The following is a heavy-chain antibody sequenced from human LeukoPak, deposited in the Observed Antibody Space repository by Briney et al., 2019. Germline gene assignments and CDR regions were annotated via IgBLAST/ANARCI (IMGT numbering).Heavy chain of an antibody. V-gene: IGHV3-7*04. J-gene: IGHJ6*03. CDR1: GFTFSDYW. CDR3: ARARDRGDGYNFYFYYYMDV. Sequence: GGSLRLSCAASGFTFSDYWMHWVRQSPGKGLEWVANIKQDGSEKSYVDSVKGRFTISRDNAKNSLYLQVSSLRAEDTAVYYCARARDRGDGYNFYFYYYMDVWGKGTTDTVSS. D-gene: IGHD5-24*01. CDR2: IKQDGSEK.